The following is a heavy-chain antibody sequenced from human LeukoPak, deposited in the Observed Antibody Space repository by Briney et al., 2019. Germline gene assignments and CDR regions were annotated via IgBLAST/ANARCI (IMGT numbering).Heavy chain of an antibody. CDR1: GFTFSSSA. J-gene: IGHJ4*02. V-gene: IGHV3-23*01. D-gene: IGHD2-2*02. Sequence: QSGGSLRLSCAASGFTFSSSAMSTVRQAPAKGLEWVSAIQGSGGSTYYADSVKGRFTISRDNSKNTLYLQMNSLRAEDTAVYYCAKDTRYCSSTSCYTFDYWGQGTLVTVSS. CDR3: AKDTRYCSSTSCYTFDY. CDR2: IQGSGGST.